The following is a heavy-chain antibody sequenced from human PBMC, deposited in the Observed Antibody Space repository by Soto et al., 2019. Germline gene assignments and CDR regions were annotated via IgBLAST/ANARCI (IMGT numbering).Heavy chain of an antibody. CDR2: ISADNGNT. CDR1: GDTFTNYG. CDR3: ARDRGSYALDY. Sequence: GASVKVSCKASGDTFTNYGISWVRQAPGQGLEWMGWISADNGNTNYAQKLQDRVTMTTDTSTSTAYMELRSLRSDDTAVYYCARDRGSYALDYWGQGTLVTVSS. V-gene: IGHV1-18*01. D-gene: IGHD1-26*01. J-gene: IGHJ4*02.